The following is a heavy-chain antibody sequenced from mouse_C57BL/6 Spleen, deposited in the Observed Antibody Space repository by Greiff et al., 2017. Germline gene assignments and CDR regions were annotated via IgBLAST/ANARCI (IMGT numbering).Heavy chain of an antibody. CDR2: IIYDGSN. CDR3: ARGDGYYPLFAY. D-gene: IGHD2-3*01. Sequence: DVQLQESGPGLVKPSQSLSLTCSVTGYSITSGYYWNWIRQFPGNKLEWLGYIIYDGSNNYNPSLKNRISITRDTSKNQFFLKLNSVTTEDTVTYYCARGDGYYPLFAYWGQGTLVTVSA. V-gene: IGHV3-6*01. J-gene: IGHJ3*01. CDR1: GYSITSGYY.